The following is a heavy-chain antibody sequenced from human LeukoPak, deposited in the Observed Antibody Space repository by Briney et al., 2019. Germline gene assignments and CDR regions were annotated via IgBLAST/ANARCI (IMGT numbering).Heavy chain of an antibody. J-gene: IGHJ3*02. CDR2: ISYDGSNK. CDR1: GFTFSSYS. Sequence: PGGSLRLACVASGFTFSSYSMHWVRQAPGKGLEWVAVISYDGSNKYYADSVKGRFTISRDNSKNTLYLQMNSLRAEDTAVYYCVGAVDAFDIWGHGTMVTVSS. V-gene: IGHV3-30-3*01. CDR3: VGAVDAFDI.